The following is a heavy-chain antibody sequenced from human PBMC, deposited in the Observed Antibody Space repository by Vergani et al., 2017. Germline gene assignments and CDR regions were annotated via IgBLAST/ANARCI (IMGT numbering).Heavy chain of an antibody. J-gene: IGHJ4*02. Sequence: EVQLVESGGGLVQPGRSLRLSCAASGFTFDDYAMHWVRQAPGKGLEWVSGISWNSGSIGYADSVKGRFTISRDNAKNSLYLQMNSLRAEDTALYYCARAGWVEGGQGTLVTVSS. CDR1: GFTFDDYA. CDR3: ARAGWVE. V-gene: IGHV3-9*01. CDR2: ISWNSGSI. D-gene: IGHD2-15*01.